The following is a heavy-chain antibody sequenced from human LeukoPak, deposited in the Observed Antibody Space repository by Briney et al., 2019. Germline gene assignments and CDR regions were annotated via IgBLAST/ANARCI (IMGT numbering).Heavy chain of an antibody. D-gene: IGHD3-22*01. Sequence: SQTLSLTCAISGDSVSSYSAAWNWIRQSPSRVLEWLGRTYFRSKWYNDYALSVKSRIIINPDASKNQSSLQLNSVTPEDTAVYYCARDGHFHDSTQLDYWGQGTLVTVSS. V-gene: IGHV6-1*01. J-gene: IGHJ4*02. CDR2: TYFRSKWYN. CDR1: GDSVSSYSAA. CDR3: ARDGHFHDSTQLDY.